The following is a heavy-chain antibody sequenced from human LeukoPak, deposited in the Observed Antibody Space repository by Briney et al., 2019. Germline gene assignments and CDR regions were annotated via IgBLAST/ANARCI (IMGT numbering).Heavy chain of an antibody. J-gene: IGHJ4*02. D-gene: IGHD6-19*01. V-gene: IGHV3-9*01. CDR3: AKDTDSSGWRPLES. CDR2: INWNGVTK. Sequence: GRSLTLSCAASGFTFCDYAMQWVRHAPGKGLEWGSSINWNGVTKGYVDSVKGRFTISRDNAKNSLYLQMNSLRVEDTALYYCAKDTDSSGWRPLESWGQGTLVTVSS. CDR1: GFTFCDYA.